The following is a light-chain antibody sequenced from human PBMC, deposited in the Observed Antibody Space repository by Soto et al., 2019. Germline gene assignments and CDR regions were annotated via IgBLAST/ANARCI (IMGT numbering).Light chain of an antibody. CDR2: GAS. CDR1: QSISSSY. V-gene: IGKV3-20*01. Sequence: EIVLTQSPGTLSLSPGERATLSCRASQSISSSYLAWYQQKPGQAPRPLIYGASTMATGIPDRFSGRGSGTDFTLTISRLEPEDFVVYYCQQYGTSPRTFGQGTKVEIK. J-gene: IGKJ1*01. CDR3: QQYGTSPRT.